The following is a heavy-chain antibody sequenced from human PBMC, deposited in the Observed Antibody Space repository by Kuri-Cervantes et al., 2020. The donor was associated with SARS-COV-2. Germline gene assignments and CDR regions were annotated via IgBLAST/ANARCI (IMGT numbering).Heavy chain of an antibody. D-gene: IGHD6-13*01. Sequence: GESLKISCAASGVTLSDSYMNWIRQAPGKGLEWVSYISASGGTRYYADSVKGRFTISRDNAKNSLYLQMNSLRAEDTAVYYCAGGYPFYYYYGMDVWGQGTTVTVSS. J-gene: IGHJ6*02. CDR2: ISASGGTR. CDR3: AGGYPFYYYYGMDV. V-gene: IGHV3-11*04. CDR1: GVTLSDSY.